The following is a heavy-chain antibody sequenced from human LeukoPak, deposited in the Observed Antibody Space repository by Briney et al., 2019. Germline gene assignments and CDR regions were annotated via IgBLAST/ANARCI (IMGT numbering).Heavy chain of an antibody. J-gene: IGHJ4*02. D-gene: IGHD3-22*01. CDR3: ANDYYDYSDRRGGFYYFEY. CDR1: GFTFSSYA. Sequence: PGGSLRLSCAASGFTFSSYAMSWVRQAPGKGLEWVSATSGSGGSTYYADSVRGRFTISRDNSKNTLYLGMNSLRAEDTAVYYCANDYYDYSDRRGGFYYFEYWGQGTLVTVSS. V-gene: IGHV3-23*01. CDR2: TSGSGGST.